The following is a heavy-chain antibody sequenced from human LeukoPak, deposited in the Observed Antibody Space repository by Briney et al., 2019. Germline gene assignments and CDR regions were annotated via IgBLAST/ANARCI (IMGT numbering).Heavy chain of an antibody. D-gene: IGHD2-2*01. J-gene: IGHJ4*02. CDR1: GGSFSSYA. Sequence: SVKVSCKASGGSFSSYAISWVREAPGQGLEWIGGIIPIFGTANYGQKFQGRVTITADESKSTAYMELSRLRSEDTAVYYCARASRYCSSTSCSDAAYFYFWGQGTLSASPQ. CDR3: ARASRYCSSTSCSDAAYFYF. V-gene: IGHV1-69*01. CDR2: IIPIFGTA.